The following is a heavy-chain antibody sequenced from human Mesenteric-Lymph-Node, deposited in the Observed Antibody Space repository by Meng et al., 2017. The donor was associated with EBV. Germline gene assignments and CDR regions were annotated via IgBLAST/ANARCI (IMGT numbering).Heavy chain of an antibody. D-gene: IGHD3-10*01. CDR1: GGSISSGGYS. CDR2: IYHSGST. V-gene: IGHV4-30-2*01. CDR3: ARVAGSNYGSGSYYFDY. Sequence: HLQLLESGSGLVKPSQPLSLTCAVSGGSISSGGYSWSWIRQPPGKGLEWIGYIYHSGSTYYNPSLKSRVTISVDRSKNQFSLKLSSVTAADTAVYYCARVAGSNYGSGSYYFDYWGQGTLVTVSS. J-gene: IGHJ4*02.